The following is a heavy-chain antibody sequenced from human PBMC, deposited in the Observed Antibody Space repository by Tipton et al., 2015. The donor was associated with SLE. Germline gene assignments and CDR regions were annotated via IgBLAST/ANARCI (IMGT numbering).Heavy chain of an antibody. CDR2: IYKGGST. CDR3: ARDLSVTDGSDM. V-gene: IGHV3-23*03. CDR1: GFSLSSYA. J-gene: IGHJ3*02. D-gene: IGHD5-24*01. Sequence: SLRLSCAVSGFSLSSYAMSWVRQDPGKGLEWVSVIYKGGSTYYADSVKGRFTISRDTSKNTVYLQMESLRAEDTAVYYCARDLSVTDGSDMWGQGTRVTVSS.